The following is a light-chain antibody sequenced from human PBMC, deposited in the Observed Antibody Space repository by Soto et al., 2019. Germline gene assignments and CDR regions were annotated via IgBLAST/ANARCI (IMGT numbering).Light chain of an antibody. CDR2: DVS. CDR3: SSYTSSSTDG. V-gene: IGLV2-14*03. Sequence: QSALTQPASVSGSPGQSITISCTGTSSDVGGYNYVSWYQHHPGKAPKLMIYDVSNRPSGVSNRLSGSKSGNTASLTISGLQAEDEADYYCSSYTSSSTDGFGTGTKVTVL. J-gene: IGLJ1*01. CDR1: SSDVGGYNY.